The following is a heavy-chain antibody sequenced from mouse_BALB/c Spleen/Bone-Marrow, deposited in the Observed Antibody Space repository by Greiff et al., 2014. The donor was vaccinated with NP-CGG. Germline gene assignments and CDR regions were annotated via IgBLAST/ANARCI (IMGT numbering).Heavy chain of an antibody. Sequence: EVQVVESGAELVKPGASVKLSCTASGFNIKDTYMHWVKQRPEQGLEWIGRIDPANGNTKYDPKFQGKATITADTSSNTAYLQLSSLTSEDTAAYYGARYYYGSSYFDYWGQGTTLTVSS. D-gene: IGHD1-1*01. CDR2: IDPANGNT. V-gene: IGHV14-3*02. CDR1: GFNIKDTY. J-gene: IGHJ2*01. CDR3: ARYYYGSSYFDY.